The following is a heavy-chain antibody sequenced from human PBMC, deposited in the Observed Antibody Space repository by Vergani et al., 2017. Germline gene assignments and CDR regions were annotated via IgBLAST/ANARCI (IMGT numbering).Heavy chain of an antibody. Sequence: QVQLQQWGAGLLKPSETLSLSCAVYGGSFSGYYWSWIRQPPGKGLEWIGEINHSGSTNYNPALKSRVTISVDTSKNQFSRQLSSVTAADTAVYYCARAGAPGKRLCFGGRWVDYWGQGTRVTVSS. CDR3: ARAGAPGKRLCFGGRWVDY. D-gene: IGHD3-10*01. CDR1: GGSFSGYY. J-gene: IGHJ4*02. CDR2: INHSGST. V-gene: IGHV4-34*01.